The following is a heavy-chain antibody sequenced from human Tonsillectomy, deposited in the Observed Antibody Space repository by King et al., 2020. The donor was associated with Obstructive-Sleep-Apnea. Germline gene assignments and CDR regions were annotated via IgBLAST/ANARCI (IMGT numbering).Heavy chain of an antibody. CDR3: ARGPSSSH. Sequence: VQLVESGGGVVQPGRSLRLSCAASGFTLSNYAMSWVRQAPGKGLEWVVVISYDGSNKYYADSVRGRFTISRDNSKNTVYLQMNSLRAEDTAVYYCARGPSSSHWGQGTLVTVSS. CDR2: ISYDGSNK. CDR1: GFTLSNYA. V-gene: IGHV3-30*04. J-gene: IGHJ4*02.